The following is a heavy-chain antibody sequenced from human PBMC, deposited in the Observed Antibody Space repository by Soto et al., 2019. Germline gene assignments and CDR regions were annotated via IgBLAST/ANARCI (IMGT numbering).Heavy chain of an antibody. CDR3: ARDAGSGSYYPFAY. Sequence: QVPLVQSGAEVRKPGASVKVSCKASGYTFINYGVNWVRQAPGQGLEWMGWISTYNGNTNYAQKLQGRVTMTTDTPTSTAYMELRSLRSDDTAVYYCARDAGSGSYYPFAYWGQGTLVTVSS. V-gene: IGHV1-18*01. D-gene: IGHD3-10*01. J-gene: IGHJ4*02. CDR2: ISTYNGNT. CDR1: GYTFINYG.